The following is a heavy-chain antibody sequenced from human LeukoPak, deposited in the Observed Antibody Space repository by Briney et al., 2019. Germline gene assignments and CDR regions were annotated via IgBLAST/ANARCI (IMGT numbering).Heavy chain of an antibody. Sequence: SQTLSLTCTVSGGSISSGDYYWSWIRQPPGKGLEWIGYIYYSGSTYYNPSLKSRVSISLDTSKNQFSLKLSSVTAADTAVYYCARDTVDTAVVQHWGQGTLVTVSS. D-gene: IGHD5-18*01. CDR2: IYYSGST. CDR3: ARDTVDTAVVQH. V-gene: IGHV4-30-4*08. J-gene: IGHJ1*01. CDR1: GGSISSGDYY.